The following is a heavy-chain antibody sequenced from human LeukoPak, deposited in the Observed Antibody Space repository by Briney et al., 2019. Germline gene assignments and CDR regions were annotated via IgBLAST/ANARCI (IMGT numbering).Heavy chain of an antibody. D-gene: IGHD6-19*01. J-gene: IGHJ4*02. CDR1: GFTFSSYA. CDR2: ISGSGGST. CDR3: AKAGSSGWYGVYFDY. Sequence: GGSLRLSCAASGFTFSSYAMSWVRQAPGKGLEWVSAISGSGGSTYYADSVKGRFTISGDNSKNTLYLQMNSLRAEDTAVYYCAKAGSSGWYGVYFDYWGQGTLVTVSS. V-gene: IGHV3-23*01.